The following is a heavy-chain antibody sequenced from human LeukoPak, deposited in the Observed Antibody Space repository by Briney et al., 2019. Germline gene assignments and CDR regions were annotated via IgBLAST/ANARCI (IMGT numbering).Heavy chain of an antibody. D-gene: IGHD1-1*01. CDR3: AKCNLDNCREGFHI. CDR1: GTYSLNELS. V-gene: IGHV1-24*01. Sequence: ASVRVSCKVSGTYSLNELSMHWVRQAPGKGLEWMGGFDPEDGETIYEQSFKGRVTVTEDTSTDTVYMDLSSLRSEDTAVYYCAKCNLDNCREGFHIWGQGTMVTVSS. CDR2: FDPEDGET. J-gene: IGHJ3*02.